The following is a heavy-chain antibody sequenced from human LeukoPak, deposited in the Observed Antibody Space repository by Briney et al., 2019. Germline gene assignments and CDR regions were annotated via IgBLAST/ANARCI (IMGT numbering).Heavy chain of an antibody. CDR1: GGSISSDGYY. Sequence: SETLSLTCTVSGGSISSDGYYWSWIRQHPGKGLEWIGYIYYSGSTYYNPSLKSRVTISVDTSKNQFSLKLSSVTAADTAAYYCARVVYGSGSYLDDAFDIWGQGTMVTVSS. J-gene: IGHJ3*02. CDR2: IYYSGST. D-gene: IGHD3-10*01. V-gene: IGHV4-31*03. CDR3: ARVVYGSGSYLDDAFDI.